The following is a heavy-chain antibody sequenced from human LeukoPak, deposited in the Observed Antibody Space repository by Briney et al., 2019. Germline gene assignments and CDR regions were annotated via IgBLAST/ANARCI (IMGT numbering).Heavy chain of an antibody. CDR3: ARAGGSIQYYYYYYMDV. CDR1: GGSISSYY. J-gene: IGHJ6*03. V-gene: IGHV4-4*07. D-gene: IGHD2-15*01. CDR2: IYTSGST. Sequence: PSETLSLTCTVSGGSISSYYWSWIRQPAGKGLEWIGRIYTSGSTNYNPSLKSRVTMSVDTSKNQFSLKLSSVTAADTAVYYCARAGGSIQYYYYYYMDVWGKGTTVTVSS.